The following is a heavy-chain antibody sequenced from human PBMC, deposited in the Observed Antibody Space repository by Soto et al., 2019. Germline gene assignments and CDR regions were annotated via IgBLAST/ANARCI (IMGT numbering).Heavy chain of an antibody. D-gene: IGHD1-1*01. Sequence: GGSLRLSCAASGFTFSNAWMSWVRQAPGKGLEWVGRIKSKTDGGTTNYAAPVKGRFTISRNDSKNTLYLQMNSLNTAETAVDYCATDESYWNRPRGTYYYYYMDVWGKGTTVTVSS. CDR2: IKSKTDGGTT. J-gene: IGHJ6*03. CDR1: GFTFSNAW. CDR3: ATDESYWNRPRGTYYYYYMDV. V-gene: IGHV3-15*01.